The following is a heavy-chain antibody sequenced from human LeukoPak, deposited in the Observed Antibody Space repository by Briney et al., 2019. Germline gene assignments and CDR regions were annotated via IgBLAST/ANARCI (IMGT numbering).Heavy chain of an antibody. CDR3: AKGEAAAIYGMDV. CDR2: ISGSGGST. J-gene: IGHJ6*02. Sequence: GGSLRLSCAASGFTFSSYAMSWVRQASGKGLEWVSAISGSGGSTYYADSVKGRFTISRDNSKNTLYLQMNSLRAEDTAVYYCAKGEAAAIYGMDVWGQGTTVTVSS. CDR1: GFTFSSYA. V-gene: IGHV3-23*01. D-gene: IGHD6-13*01.